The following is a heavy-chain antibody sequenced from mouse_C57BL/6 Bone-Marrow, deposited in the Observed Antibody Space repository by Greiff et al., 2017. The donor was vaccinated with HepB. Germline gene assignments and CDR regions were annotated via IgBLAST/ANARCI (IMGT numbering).Heavy chain of an antibody. CDR3: AGGPYYDLPWFAY. CDR2: ISNGGGST. Sequence: DVMLVESGGGLVQPGGSLKLSCAASGFTFSDYYMYWVRQTPEKRLEWVAYISNGGGSTYYPDTVKGRFTISRDNAKNTLYLQMSRLKSEDTAMYYCAGGPYYDLPWFAYWGQGTLVTVSA. V-gene: IGHV5-12*01. CDR1: GFTFSDYY. D-gene: IGHD2-4*01. J-gene: IGHJ3*01.